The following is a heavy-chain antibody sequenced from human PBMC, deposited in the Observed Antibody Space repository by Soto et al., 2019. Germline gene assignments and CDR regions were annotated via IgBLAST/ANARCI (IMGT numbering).Heavy chain of an antibody. V-gene: IGHV3-30*18. Sequence: PGGSLRLSCAASGFTFSSYGMHWVRQAPGKGLEWVAVISYDGSNKYYADSVKGRFTISRDNSKNTLYLQMNSLRAEDTAVYYCAKDSSDYYDSSGYPGSFDYWGQGTLVTVSS. CDR1: GFTFSSYG. D-gene: IGHD3-22*01. CDR3: AKDSSDYYDSSGYPGSFDY. CDR2: ISYDGSNK. J-gene: IGHJ4*02.